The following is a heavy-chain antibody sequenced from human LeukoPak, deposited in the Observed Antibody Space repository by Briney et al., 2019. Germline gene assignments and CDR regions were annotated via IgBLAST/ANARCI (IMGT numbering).Heavy chain of an antibody. V-gene: IGHV3-33*01. CDR2: IWYDQIKK. D-gene: IGHD2-2*01. Sequence: PGGSLRLSCAASGFTFNSYGMHWVRQAPGKGLEWVAVIWYDQIKKYYADSVKGRFTISRDNSKNTLYLQMNSLRVEGTAVYYCAREVPPVAKYYFDYWGQGTLVTVSS. CDR3: AREVPPVAKYYFDY. J-gene: IGHJ4*02. CDR1: GFTFNSYG.